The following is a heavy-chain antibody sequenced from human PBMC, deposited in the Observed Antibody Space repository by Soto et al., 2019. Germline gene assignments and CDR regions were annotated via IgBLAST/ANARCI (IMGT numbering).Heavy chain of an antibody. V-gene: IGHV3-33*01. CDR2: IWYDGSNK. Sequence: LRLSCAASGFTFSSYGMHWVRQAPGKGLEWVAVIWYDGSNKYYADSVKGRFTISRDNSKNTLYLQMNSLRAEDTAVYYCARENSSTDAFDIWGQGTMVTVSS. CDR1: GFTFSSYG. CDR3: ARENSSTDAFDI. J-gene: IGHJ3*02. D-gene: IGHD2-2*01.